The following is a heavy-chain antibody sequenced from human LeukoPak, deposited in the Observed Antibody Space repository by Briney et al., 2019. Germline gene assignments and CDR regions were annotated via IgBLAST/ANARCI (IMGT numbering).Heavy chain of an antibody. V-gene: IGHV1-2*02. Sequence: ASVTVSCKASGYTFTGYYMHWVRQAPGQGLEWMGWINPNSGGTNYAQKFQGRVTMTRDTSISTAYMELSRLRSDDTAVYYCAKDRHSRPGWFDPWGQGTLVTVSS. CDR2: INPNSGGT. D-gene: IGHD2-15*01. CDR1: GYTFTGYY. CDR3: AKDRHSRPGWFDP. J-gene: IGHJ5*02.